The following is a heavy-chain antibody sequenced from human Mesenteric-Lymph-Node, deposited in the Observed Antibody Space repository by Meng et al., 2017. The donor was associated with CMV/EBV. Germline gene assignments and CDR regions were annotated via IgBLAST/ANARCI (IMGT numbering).Heavy chain of an antibody. D-gene: IGHD5-12*01. CDR3: AKGVGYSGYDRYYFDY. Sequence: SGFTFSSYARSWVRQAPGKGLEWVSLISTSGGSTSYADSVKGRFTISRDNSKNTLYLQMNSLRAEDTAIYYCAKGVGYSGYDRYYFDYWGQGTLVTVSS. CDR2: ISTSGGST. J-gene: IGHJ4*02. CDR1: GFTFSSYA. V-gene: IGHV3-23*01.